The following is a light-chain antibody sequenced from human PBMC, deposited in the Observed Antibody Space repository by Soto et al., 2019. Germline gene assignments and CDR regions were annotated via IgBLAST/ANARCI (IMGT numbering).Light chain of an antibody. CDR3: QQRSDWFT. V-gene: IGKV3-11*01. Sequence: EIVLTQSPGTLSLSPGERATLSCRASQSLSNFLAWYQQKPGQAPRLLIYDASNRATGIPVRFSGSGSGTDFTLTISSLEPEDFALYYCQQRSDWFTFGQGTRLEIK. CDR1: QSLSNF. CDR2: DAS. J-gene: IGKJ5*01.